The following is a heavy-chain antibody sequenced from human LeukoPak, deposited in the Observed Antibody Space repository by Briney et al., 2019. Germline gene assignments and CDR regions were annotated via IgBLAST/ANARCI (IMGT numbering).Heavy chain of an antibody. D-gene: IGHD3-3*01. V-gene: IGHV4-30-2*01. Sequence: PSETLSLTCAVSGGSISSGGYSWSWIRQPPGKGLEWIGYIYHSGSTYYNPSLKSRVTISVDRSKNQFSLKLSSVTAADTAVYYCARQRRAESGTAPTSDYWGQGTLVTVSS. CDR2: IYHSGST. CDR3: ARQRRAESGTAPTSDY. J-gene: IGHJ4*02. CDR1: GGSISSGGYS.